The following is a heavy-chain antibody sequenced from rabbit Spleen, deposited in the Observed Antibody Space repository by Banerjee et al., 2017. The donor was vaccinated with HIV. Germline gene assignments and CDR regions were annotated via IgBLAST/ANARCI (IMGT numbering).Heavy chain of an antibody. CDR3: ARFYAGYGDFGYAAM. Sequence: QSLEESGGDLVKPGASLTLTCTASGFSFSSSDYMCWVRQAPGKGLEWIACIYTAGGYTHYATWVNGRFTISKTSSTTVTLQMTSLTAADTATYFCARFYAGYGDFGYAAMWGPGTLVTVS. CDR1: GFSFSSSDY. CDR2: IYTAGGYT. J-gene: IGHJ4*01. D-gene: IGHD7-1*01. V-gene: IGHV1S40*01.